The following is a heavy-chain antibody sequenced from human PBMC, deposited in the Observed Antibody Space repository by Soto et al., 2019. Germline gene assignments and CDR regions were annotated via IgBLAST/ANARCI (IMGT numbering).Heavy chain of an antibody. CDR1: GLSISSYY. V-gene: IGHV4-59*08. CDR2: IYYSGST. Sequence: SDSPSLPFTVSGLSISSYYWTWIRQPRGKGLECIGYIYYSGSTNYNPSIKSRVTISVDTSKNQFSLKLSSVTAADTAVYYCARALVGDWFDPWGQVTLVTVSS. D-gene: IGHD4-17*01. CDR3: ARALVGDWFDP. J-gene: IGHJ5*02.